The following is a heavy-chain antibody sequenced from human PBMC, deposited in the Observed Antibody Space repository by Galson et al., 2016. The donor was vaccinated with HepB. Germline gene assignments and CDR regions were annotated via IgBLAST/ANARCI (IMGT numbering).Heavy chain of an antibody. CDR3: AKDMALPADGAEFDY. J-gene: IGHJ4*02. Sequence: SLRLSCAASGFSFSTYAMCWVRQAPGKGLDLVSCISPSGVDTSYADSVKGRFTISRDNSKSTLYLQMNSLRVEDSALYYCAKDMALPADGAEFDYWGQGTRATVSS. CDR2: ISPSGVDT. V-gene: IGHV3-23*01. D-gene: IGHD2-2*01. CDR1: GFSFSTYA.